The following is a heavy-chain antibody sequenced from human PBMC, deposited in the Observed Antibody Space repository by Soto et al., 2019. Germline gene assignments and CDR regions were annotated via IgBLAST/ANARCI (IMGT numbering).Heavy chain of an antibody. D-gene: IGHD3-22*01. CDR2: IYFSGNT. J-gene: IGHJ4*02. CDR1: YGSISSGDYY. V-gene: IGHV4-30-4*01. CDR3: ARDDRHYYDRGGFDF. Sequence: TVSLTCTVSYGSISSGDYYWSWIRQPPGKGLEWIGYIYFSGNTFYNPSLKSRVTISLDTSKNQFSLRLSSVTAAGTAVYYCARDDRHYYDRGGFDFWGRGTLVTVSS.